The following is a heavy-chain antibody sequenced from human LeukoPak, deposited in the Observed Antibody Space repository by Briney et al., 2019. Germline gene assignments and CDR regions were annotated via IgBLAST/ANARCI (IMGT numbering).Heavy chain of an antibody. V-gene: IGHV3-23*01. Sequence: GGSLRLSCAASGFTFSSYAMSWVRQAPGKGLEWVSAISGSGGSTYYADSVKGRFTISRDNSKNTLYLQMNSLRAEDTAVYYCARHLDIVGATGYFDYWGQGTLVTVSS. J-gene: IGHJ4*02. CDR1: GFTFSSYA. CDR2: ISGSGGST. CDR3: ARHLDIVGATGYFDY. D-gene: IGHD1-26*01.